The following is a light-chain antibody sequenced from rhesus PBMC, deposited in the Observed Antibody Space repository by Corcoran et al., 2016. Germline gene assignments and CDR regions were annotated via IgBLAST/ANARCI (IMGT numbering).Light chain of an antibody. Sequence: DIQMTQSPSSLSASVGDTVTITCRASQSFSSSLAWYQQKPGKASKLLIYSASSLQSGVPSRFSGSKSGTDFTLTISSLQPEDIATYYCQQYYSDPLTFGGGTKVELK. J-gene: IGKJ4*01. CDR1: QSFSSS. V-gene: IGKV1-46*01. CDR2: SAS. CDR3: QQYYSDPLT.